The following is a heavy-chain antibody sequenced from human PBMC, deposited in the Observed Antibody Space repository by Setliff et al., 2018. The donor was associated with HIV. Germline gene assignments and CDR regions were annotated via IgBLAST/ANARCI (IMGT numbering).Heavy chain of an antibody. CDR1: GGSISSGGHY. V-gene: IGHV4-31*03. CDR3: ARVVGSTPYNFWSGYPYVYWFDP. J-gene: IGHJ5*02. CDR2: IYYSGST. Sequence: SETLSLTCTVSGGSISSGGHYWSWICQHPGKGLEWIGYIYYSGSTYYNPSLKSRVTISVDTSKDQFSLKLSSVTAADTAVYYCARVVGSTPYNFWSGYPYVYWFDPWGQGTLVTVS. D-gene: IGHD3-3*01.